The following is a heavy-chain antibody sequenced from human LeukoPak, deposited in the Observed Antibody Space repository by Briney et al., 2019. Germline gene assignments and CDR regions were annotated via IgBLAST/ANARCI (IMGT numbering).Heavy chain of an antibody. CDR2: FDPEDGET. D-gene: IGHD1-26*01. J-gene: IGHJ4*02. V-gene: IGHV1-24*01. CDR1: GYTLTELS. CDR3: ATDLSGTYGFW. Sequence: ASVKVSYKVSGYTLTELSMHWVRQAPGKGLEWMGGFDPEDGETIYAQKFQGGVTMTEDTSTDTAYMELSSLRSEDTAVYYCATDLSGTYGFWWGQGTLVTVSS.